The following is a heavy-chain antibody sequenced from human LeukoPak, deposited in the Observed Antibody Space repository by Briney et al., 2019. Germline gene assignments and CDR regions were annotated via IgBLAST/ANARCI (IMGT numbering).Heavy chain of an antibody. CDR2: IFNGGST. J-gene: IGHJ1*01. Sequence: GGSLRLSCAASGFAVSSNHMNWVRQAPGKGLEWVSVIFNGGSTYYSDSVKGRFTISRDNSKNTLYLQMNSLRAEDTAVYYCATSIVGLTYDEHFQHWGQGTLVTVSS. CDR1: GFAVSSNH. D-gene: IGHD1-26*01. CDR3: ATSIVGLTYDEHFQH. V-gene: IGHV3-53*01.